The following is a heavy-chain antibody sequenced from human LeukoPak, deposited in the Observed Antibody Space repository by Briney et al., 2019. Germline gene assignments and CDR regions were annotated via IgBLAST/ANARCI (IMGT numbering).Heavy chain of an antibody. D-gene: IGHD4-17*01. CDR3: ARGDYGRADP. CDR2: INPNTGVT. CDR1: GYTFTAYY. J-gene: IGHJ5*02. V-gene: IGHV1-2*02. Sequence: GESLKISCEGSGYTFTAYYIHWVRQVPGQGLEWMGLINPNTGVTKFAQKFHGRVTMSKDKSMSTAYMELNRLTTDDTAMYYCARGDYGRADPWGQGSLVTVSS.